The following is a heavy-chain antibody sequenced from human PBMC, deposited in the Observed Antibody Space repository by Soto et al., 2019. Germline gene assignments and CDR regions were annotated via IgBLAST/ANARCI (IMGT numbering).Heavy chain of an antibody. J-gene: IGHJ4*02. Sequence: SETLSLPCTVSGDSIRSSSYYWGWIRQPPGKGLEWIGSIYYGGRTYYNPSLRSRLTMSIDTSMSQFSLRLTSMTAADAAVYYCARWSPNSSYGGWVGYWGQGTLVTVSS. CDR1: GDSIRSSSYY. CDR3: ARWSPNSSYGGWVGY. D-gene: IGHD4-17*01. V-gene: IGHV4-39*01. CDR2: IYYGGRT.